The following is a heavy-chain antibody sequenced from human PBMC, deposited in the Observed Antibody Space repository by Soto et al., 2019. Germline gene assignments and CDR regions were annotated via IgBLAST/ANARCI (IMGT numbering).Heavy chain of an antibody. D-gene: IGHD6-13*01. V-gene: IGHV1-46*01. CDR2: INPSGGST. J-gene: IGHJ4*02. CDR1: GYTFTSYY. Sequence: ASVKVSCKASGYTFTSYYMHWVRQAPGQGLEWMGIINPSGGSTSYAKKFQGRVTMTRDTSTSTVYMELSSLRSEDTAVYYCARSGTAAEWFDYWGQGTLVTVSS. CDR3: ARSGTAAEWFDY.